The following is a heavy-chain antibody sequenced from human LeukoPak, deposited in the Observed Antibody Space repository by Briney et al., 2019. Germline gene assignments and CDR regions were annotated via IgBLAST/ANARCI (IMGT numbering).Heavy chain of an antibody. CDR3: ARSITIFGMVDY. CDR1: GGSISSYY. CDR2: TYYSGST. V-gene: IGHV4-59*01. D-gene: IGHD3-3*01. Sequence: SETLSLTCTVSGGSISSYYWSWIRQPPGKGLEWIGYTYYSGSTNYNPSLKSRVTISVDTSKNQFSLKLSSVTAADTAVYYCARSITIFGMVDYWGQGTLVTVSS. J-gene: IGHJ4*02.